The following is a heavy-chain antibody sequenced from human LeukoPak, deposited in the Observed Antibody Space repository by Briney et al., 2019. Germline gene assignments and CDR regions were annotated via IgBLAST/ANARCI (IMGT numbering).Heavy chain of an antibody. D-gene: IGHD5-24*01. CDR1: GFTFSSYG. J-gene: IGHJ4*02. CDR3: AKNGYNFGGLDY. CDR2: ISYDGSNK. Sequence: RGSLRLSCAASGFTFSSYGMHWVRQAPGKGLEWVAVISYDGSNKYYADSVKGRFTISRDNSKNALYLQMNSLRAEDTAVYYCAKNGYNFGGLDYWGQGTLVTVSS. V-gene: IGHV3-30*18.